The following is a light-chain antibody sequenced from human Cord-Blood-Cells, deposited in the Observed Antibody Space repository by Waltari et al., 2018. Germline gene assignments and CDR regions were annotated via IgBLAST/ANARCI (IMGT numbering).Light chain of an antibody. CDR3: SSYTSSSTLVV. Sequence: QSALTQPASVSGPPGQSITISCTGTSSDVGGYNYVSWYKQHPGKAPKLMIYDVSNRPSGVSNRFSGSKSGNTASLTISGLQAEDEADYYCSSYTSSSTLVVFGGGTKLTVL. CDR1: SSDVGGYNY. J-gene: IGLJ2*01. V-gene: IGLV2-14*01. CDR2: DVS.